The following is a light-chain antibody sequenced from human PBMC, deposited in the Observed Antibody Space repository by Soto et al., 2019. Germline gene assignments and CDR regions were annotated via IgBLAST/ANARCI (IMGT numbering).Light chain of an antibody. Sequence: DIQMTQSPSSLSASVGDRVTITCRASQRISNYLNWYQQKPGKAPDLLIYAASTLQSGVPSRFSGSGSGTDFTLTISSLQPEDFATYYCQQSYSSPQMYTFGQGTKLEIK. J-gene: IGKJ2*01. CDR1: QRISNY. CDR3: QQSYSSPQMYT. V-gene: IGKV1-39*01. CDR2: AAS.